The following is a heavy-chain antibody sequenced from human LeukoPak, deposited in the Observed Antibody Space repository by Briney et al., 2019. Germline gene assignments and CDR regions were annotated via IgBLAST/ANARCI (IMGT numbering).Heavy chain of an antibody. V-gene: IGHV4-59*12. J-gene: IGHJ3*02. D-gene: IGHD3-10*01. CDR3: ARVGLWFPYDAFDI. CDR1: GGSISSYY. Sequence: PSETLSLTCTVSGGSISSYYWSWIRQPPGKGLEWIGYIYYSGSTNYNPSLKSRVTMSVDTSKNQFSLKLSSVTAADTAVYYCARVGLWFPYDAFDIWGQGTMVTVSS. CDR2: IYYSGST.